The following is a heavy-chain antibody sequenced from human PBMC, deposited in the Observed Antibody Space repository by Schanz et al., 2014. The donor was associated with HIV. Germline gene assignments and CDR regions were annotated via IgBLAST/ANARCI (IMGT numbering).Heavy chain of an antibody. V-gene: IGHV3-11*01. J-gene: IGHJ5*01. CDR1: GFSLGDYY. CDR3: ARDKSNLGMDS. Sequence: QEHLVESGGGSVKPGGSLRLSCAASGFSLGDYYMSWIRQAPGKGLEWISYITNSGNRMNYADSVKGRFTTSRDNAKNSLYLQMNTLRADDTAVYYCARDKSNLGMDSWGQGTLVTVSS. CDR2: ITNSGNRM.